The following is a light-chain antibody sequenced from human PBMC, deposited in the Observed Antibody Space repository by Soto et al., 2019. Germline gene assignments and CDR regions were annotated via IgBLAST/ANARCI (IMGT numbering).Light chain of an antibody. CDR3: QQYNNWPTWT. V-gene: IGKV3-15*01. Sequence: EIVITQAPATLSVSPGGRVTLSCRARQSVGGNLAWYPQKPGQAPRLLLYGASTRANGIPARFSGSGSETELTLTISSLQAEDSAVYFCQQYNNWPTWTFGQGTKVDIK. J-gene: IGKJ1*01. CDR1: QSVGGN. CDR2: GAS.